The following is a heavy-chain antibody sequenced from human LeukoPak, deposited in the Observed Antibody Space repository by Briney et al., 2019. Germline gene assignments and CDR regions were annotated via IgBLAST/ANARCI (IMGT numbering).Heavy chain of an antibody. CDR1: GFTVSSNY. J-gene: IGHJ6*02. V-gene: IGHV3-53*01. CDR2: IYSGGST. D-gene: IGHD3-22*01. CDR3: AREMIAKYYYGMDV. Sequence: GGSLRLSCAASGFTVSSNYMSWVRQAPEKGLEWVSVIYSGGSTYYADSVKGRFTISRDNSKNTLYLQMNSLRAEDTAVYYCAREMIAKYYYGMDVRGQGTTVTVSS.